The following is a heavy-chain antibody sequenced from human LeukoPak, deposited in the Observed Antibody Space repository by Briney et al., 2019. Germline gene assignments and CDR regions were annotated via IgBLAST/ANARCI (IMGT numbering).Heavy chain of an antibody. CDR1: GFTFSSYE. CDR2: ISSSGSTK. Sequence: GGSLRLSCAASGFTFSSYEMNWVRQAPGKGLEWVSSISSSGSTKYYADSVKGRFTISRDNAKNSLYLQMNSLRAEDTALYHCARVREYSSSRWFDPWGQGTLVTVSS. V-gene: IGHV3-48*03. J-gene: IGHJ5*02. D-gene: IGHD6-6*01. CDR3: ARVREYSSSRWFDP.